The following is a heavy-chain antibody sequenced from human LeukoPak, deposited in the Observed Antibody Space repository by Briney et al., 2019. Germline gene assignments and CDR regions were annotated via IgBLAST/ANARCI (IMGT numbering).Heavy chain of an antibody. Sequence: GGSLRLSCAAAGFTVSSNYMSWVRQAPGKGLEWVSVIYSGGSTYYADSVKGRFTISRDNSKNTLYLQMNSLRAEDSAVYYCASGYGGDSGLEYWGQGTLATVSS. V-gene: IGHV3-53*01. CDR3: ASGYGGDSGLEY. J-gene: IGHJ4*02. CDR1: GFTVSSNY. CDR2: IYSGGST. D-gene: IGHD4-23*01.